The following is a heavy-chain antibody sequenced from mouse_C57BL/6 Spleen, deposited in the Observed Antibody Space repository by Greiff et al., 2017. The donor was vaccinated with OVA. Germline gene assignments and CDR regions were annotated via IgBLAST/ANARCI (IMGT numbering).Heavy chain of an antibody. CDR3: AIDYGSSYYFDY. V-gene: IGHV1-74*01. CDR2: IHPSDSDT. Sequence: QVQLKQPGAELVKPGASVKVSCKASGYTFTSYWMHWVKQRPGQGLEWIGRIHPSDSDTNYNQKFNGKATLTVDKSSSTAYMQLSSLTSEDSAVYYCAIDYGSSYYFDYWGQGTTLTVSS. CDR1: GYTFTSYW. D-gene: IGHD1-1*01. J-gene: IGHJ2*01.